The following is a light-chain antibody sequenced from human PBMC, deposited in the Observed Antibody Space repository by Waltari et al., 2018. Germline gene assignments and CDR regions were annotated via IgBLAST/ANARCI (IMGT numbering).Light chain of an antibody. CDR1: SSDIGKYNL. Sequence: QSALTQTATVSGSPGQSLTISCSGASSDIGKYNLVSWYQQHPGKAPTLIVYDVDKRPSGVSNRFSGSKSGNTAFLTISGLQTADEADYYCCSYAGSAVSVFGGGTKLTVL. V-gene: IGLV2-23*02. J-gene: IGLJ3*02. CDR2: DVD. CDR3: CSYAGSAVSV.